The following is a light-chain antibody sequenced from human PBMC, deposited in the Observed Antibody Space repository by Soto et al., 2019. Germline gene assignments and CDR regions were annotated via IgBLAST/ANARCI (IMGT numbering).Light chain of an antibody. CDR1: SSNIPNNY. CDR2: DND. CDR3: SSYAGIKHWV. Sequence: QSVLTQPPSVSAAPGQRVTISCSGSSSNIPNNYVSWYQQLPGTGPKLLIYDNDKRPSGIPDRFSGSKSGTAATLGVTGLQTGDAADYYCSSYAGIKHWVFGGGTKVTVL. J-gene: IGLJ3*02. V-gene: IGLV1-51*01.